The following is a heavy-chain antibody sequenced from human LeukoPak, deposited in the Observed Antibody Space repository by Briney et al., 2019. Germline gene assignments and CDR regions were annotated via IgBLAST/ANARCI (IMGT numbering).Heavy chain of an antibody. CDR3: ARDLPGITMIVVDTGVDY. J-gene: IGHJ4*02. CDR1: GYTFTNYA. Sequence: ASVKVSCKASGYTFTNYAMHWVRQAPGQRLEWMGWINGGTGNTKYSQEFRGRVTITRDTSASTAYMEVSSLRSEDMAVYYCARDLPGITMIVVDTGVDYWGQGTLVTVSS. V-gene: IGHV1-3*03. D-gene: IGHD3-22*01. CDR2: INGGTGNT.